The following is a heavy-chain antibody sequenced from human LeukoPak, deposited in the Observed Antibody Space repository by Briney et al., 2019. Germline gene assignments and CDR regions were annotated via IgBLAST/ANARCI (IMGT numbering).Heavy chain of an antibody. CDR3: ARDAGRGYSYGYAAWFDP. CDR1: GYTFTSYG. Sequence: ASVKVSCKASGYTFTSYGISWVRQAPGQGLEWMGWISAYNGNTNYAQKLQGRVTMTTDTSTSTAYMELRSLRSDDTAVYYCARDAGRGYSYGYAAWFDPWGQGTLVTVSS. CDR2: ISAYNGNT. J-gene: IGHJ5*02. V-gene: IGHV1-18*01. D-gene: IGHD5-18*01.